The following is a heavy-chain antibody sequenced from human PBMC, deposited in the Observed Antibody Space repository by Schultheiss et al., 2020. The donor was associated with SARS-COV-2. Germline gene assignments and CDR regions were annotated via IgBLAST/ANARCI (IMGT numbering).Heavy chain of an antibody. D-gene: IGHD6-19*01. J-gene: IGHJ6*02. CDR3: ARGLGVAGTNYYYGMDV. Sequence: GGSLRLSCAASGFTFDDYAMHWVRQAPGKGLEWVSGISWNSGSIGYADSVKGRFTISRDNSKNTLYLQMNSLRAEDTAVYYCARGLGVAGTNYYYGMDVWGQGTTVTVSS. CDR1: GFTFDDYA. V-gene: IGHV3-9*01. CDR2: ISWNSGSI.